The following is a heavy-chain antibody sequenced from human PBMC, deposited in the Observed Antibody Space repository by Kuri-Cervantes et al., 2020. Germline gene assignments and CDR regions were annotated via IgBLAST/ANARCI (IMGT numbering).Heavy chain of an antibody. D-gene: IGHD4-23*01. V-gene: IGHV1-69*05. Sequence: SVKVSCKDSGGTFSSYSISWVRQAPGQGLEWMGGIIPIFGTANYAQKFQGRVTITTDESTSKAYMEQSSLRSEDTAVYYCAREGRVRWSPDAFDIWGQGTMVTVSS. CDR3: AREGRVRWSPDAFDI. CDR1: GGTFSSYS. CDR2: IIPIFGTA. J-gene: IGHJ3*02.